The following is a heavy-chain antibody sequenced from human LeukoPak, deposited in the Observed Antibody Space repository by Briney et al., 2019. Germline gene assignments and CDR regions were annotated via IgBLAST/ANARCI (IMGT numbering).Heavy chain of an antibody. V-gene: IGHV3-33*01. CDR3: ARDRGSREDGMDV. J-gene: IGHJ6*02. CDR2: IWYDGNNK. Sequence: GGSLRLSCAASGFTFSSYGMHWVRQAPGKGLEWVAVIWYDGNNKYYADFVKGRFTISRDNSKNTLYLQLDSLRAEDTAVYNCARDRGSREDGMDVWGQGTTVTVSS. CDR1: GFTFSSYG. D-gene: IGHD1-26*01.